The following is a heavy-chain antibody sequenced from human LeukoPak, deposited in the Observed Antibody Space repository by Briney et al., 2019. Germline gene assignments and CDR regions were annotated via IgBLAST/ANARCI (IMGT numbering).Heavy chain of an antibody. CDR2: IYPGDSDT. J-gene: IGHJ4*02. CDR1: GYSFTSYW. V-gene: IGHV5-51*01. Sequence: GESLQISCKGSGYSFTSYWIGWVRQMPGKGLEWMGIIYPGDSDTRYSPSFQGQVTISADKSISTAYLRWSSLKASDTAMYYCARTYYYDSSGPPATLDYWGQGTLVTVSS. CDR3: ARTYYYDSSGPPATLDY. D-gene: IGHD3-22*01.